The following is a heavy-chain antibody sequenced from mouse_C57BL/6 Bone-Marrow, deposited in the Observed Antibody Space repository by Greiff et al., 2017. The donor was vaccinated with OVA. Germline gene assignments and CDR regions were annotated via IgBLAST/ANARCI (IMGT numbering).Heavy chain of an antibody. D-gene: IGHD1-1*01. CDR3: ARANYGSSPPDY. CDR1: GYAFSSYW. Sequence: QVQLKESGAELVKPGASVKISCKASGYAFSSYWMNWVKQRPGKGLEWIGQIYPGDGDTNNNGKFKGKATLTADKSSSTAYMQLSSLTSEDSAVYFGARANYGSSPPDYWGQGTTLTVSS. CDR2: IYPGDGDT. J-gene: IGHJ2*01. V-gene: IGHV1-80*01.